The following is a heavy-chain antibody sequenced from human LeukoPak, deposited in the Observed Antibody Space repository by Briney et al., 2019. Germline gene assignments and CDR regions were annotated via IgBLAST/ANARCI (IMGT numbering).Heavy chain of an antibody. V-gene: IGHV1-2*06. CDR1: GYTFTGYY. CDR3: ARESSAAGIDY. J-gene: IGHJ4*02. Sequence: SVKVSCKASGYTFTGYYMHWVRQAPGQGREWMGRINPNSGVVNYAQKFHVRVTTIRDTSISTGYIELSRLRSDDTAVYYCARESSAAGIDYWGQGALVTVSS. CDR2: INPNSGVV. D-gene: IGHD6-13*01.